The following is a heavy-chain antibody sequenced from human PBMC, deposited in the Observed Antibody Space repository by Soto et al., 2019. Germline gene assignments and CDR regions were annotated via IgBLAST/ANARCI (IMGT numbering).Heavy chain of an antibody. V-gene: IGHV1-3*01. CDR3: ARDLSDRFSYYYGMDV. CDR2: INAGNQYT. CDR1: GYTFTNNA. Sequence: GASVKVSCKASGYTFTNNAIHWVRQAPGQRLEWMGWINAGNQYTKYSQKFHDRVTMTRDTSASTAYMELSSLRSEDTAVYYCARDLSDRFSYYYGMDVWGQGTTVTVSS. D-gene: IGHD3-3*01. J-gene: IGHJ6*02.